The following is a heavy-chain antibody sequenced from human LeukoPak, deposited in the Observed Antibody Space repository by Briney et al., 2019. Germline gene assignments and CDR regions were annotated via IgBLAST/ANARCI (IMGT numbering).Heavy chain of an antibody. CDR1: GDSIGSYY. V-gene: IGHV4-4*07. D-gene: IGHD3-9*01. Sequence: SETLSLTCTVSGDSIGSYYWSWLRQSAGKRLEWIGRMYSSGTTDYNPSLQSRVTMSIDTSKNQFSLKLNSVTAADTAVYYCARDPYYDILTGYLIRGAFDTWGLGTLVTVSS. J-gene: IGHJ3*02. CDR3: ARDPYYDILTGYLIRGAFDT. CDR2: MYSSGTT.